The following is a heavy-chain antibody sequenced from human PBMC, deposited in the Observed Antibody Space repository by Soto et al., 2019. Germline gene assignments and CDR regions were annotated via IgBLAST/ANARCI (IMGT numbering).Heavy chain of an antibody. J-gene: IGHJ4*02. CDR3: AREGLETIAVAGNFDY. CDR1: VDSVSSNSAA. D-gene: IGHD6-19*01. CDR2: TYYRSKWYN. V-gene: IGHV6-1*01. Sequence: SQTLSLTCAISVDSVSSNSAAWNWIRQSPSRGLEWLGRTYYRSKWYNDYAVSVKSRITINPDTSKNQFSLQLNSVTPEDTAVYYCAREGLETIAVAGNFDYWGQGTLVTVSS.